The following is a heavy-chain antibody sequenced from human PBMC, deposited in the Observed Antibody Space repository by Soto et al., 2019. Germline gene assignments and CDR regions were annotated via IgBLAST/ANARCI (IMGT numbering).Heavy chain of an antibody. Sequence: GESLKISCKGSGYSFTSYWISWVRQMPGKGLEWMGRIDPSDSYTNYSPSFQGHVTISADKSISTAYLQWSSLKASDTAMYYCARQGYYYDSSGYYPYFDYWGQRTLFTVSS. J-gene: IGHJ4*02. V-gene: IGHV5-10-1*01. CDR3: ARQGYYYDSSGYYPYFDY. CDR2: IDPSDSYT. CDR1: GYSFTSYW. D-gene: IGHD3-22*01.